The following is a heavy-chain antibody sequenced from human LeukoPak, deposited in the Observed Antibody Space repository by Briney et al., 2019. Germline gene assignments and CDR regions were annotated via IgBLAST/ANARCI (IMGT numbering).Heavy chain of an antibody. CDR1: GFTFSTYS. D-gene: IGHD6-13*01. CDR2: ISSSSSYI. J-gene: IGHJ3*02. Sequence: GGSLRLSCVASGFTFSTYSMNWVRQAPGKGLEWVSSISSSSSYIYYAASVKGRFTISRAHAKNSLYLQMNSLRAEDTAVYYCARDSIAAAGLNDAFDIWGQGTMVTVSS. CDR3: ARDSIAAAGLNDAFDI. V-gene: IGHV3-21*01.